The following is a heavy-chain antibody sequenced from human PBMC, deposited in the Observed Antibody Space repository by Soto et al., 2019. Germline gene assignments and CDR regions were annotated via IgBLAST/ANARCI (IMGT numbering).Heavy chain of an antibody. D-gene: IGHD2-21*01. CDR2: IYPGDSDT. Sequence: GESLKISCKGSGYSFTSYWIAWVRQMPGKGLEWMGIIYPGDSDTRYSPSFQGQVTFSADKSITTAYLQWSSLKASDTAMYYCAXHLLKLGSISPDDAFDIWGQGTMVTVSS. J-gene: IGHJ3*02. V-gene: IGHV5-51*01. CDR1: GYSFTSYW. CDR3: AXHLLKLGSISPDDAFDI.